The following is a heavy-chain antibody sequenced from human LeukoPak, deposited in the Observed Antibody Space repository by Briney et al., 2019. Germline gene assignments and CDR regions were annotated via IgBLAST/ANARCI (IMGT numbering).Heavy chain of an antibody. CDR3: ASLTLGKYYYYYMDV. D-gene: IGHD7-27*01. CDR2: INHSGST. J-gene: IGHJ6*03. CDR1: GGSFSGYY. V-gene: IGHV4-34*01. Sequence: PSETLSLTCAVYGGSFSGYYWSWLRQPPGKGLEWSGEINHSGSTNYNPSLKSRATISVDTSKNQFSLKLSSVTAADTAVYYCASLTLGKYYYYYMDVWGKGTTVTVSS.